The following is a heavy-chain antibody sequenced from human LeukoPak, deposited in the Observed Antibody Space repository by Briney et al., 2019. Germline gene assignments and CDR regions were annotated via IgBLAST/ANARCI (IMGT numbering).Heavy chain of an antibody. D-gene: IGHD1-26*01. CDR2: FDPEDGET. CDR1: GYTLTELS. V-gene: IGHV1-24*01. CDR3: ARGRATNFDY. Sequence: ASVKVSCKVSGYTLTELSMHWVRQAPGKGLEWMGGFDPEDGETIYAQKFQGRVTITADESTSTAYMELSSLRSEDTAVYYCARGRATNFDYWGQGTLVTVSS. J-gene: IGHJ4*02.